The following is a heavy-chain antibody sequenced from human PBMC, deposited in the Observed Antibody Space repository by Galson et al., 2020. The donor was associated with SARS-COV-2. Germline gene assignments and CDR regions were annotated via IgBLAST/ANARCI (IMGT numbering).Heavy chain of an antibody. CDR1: GFTFSSYW. Sequence: GGSLRLSCAASGFTFSSYWMSWVRQAPGKGLEWVANIKQDGSEKYYVDSVKGRFTISRDNAKNSLYLQMNSLRAEDTAVYYCARESITMVRDQNWYFDLWGRGTLVTVSS. V-gene: IGHV3-7*01. CDR2: IKQDGSEK. CDR3: ARESITMVRDQNWYFDL. D-gene: IGHD3-10*01. J-gene: IGHJ2*01.